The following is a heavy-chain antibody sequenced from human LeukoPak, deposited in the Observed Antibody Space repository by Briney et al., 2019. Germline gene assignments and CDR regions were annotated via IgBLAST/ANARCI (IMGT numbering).Heavy chain of an antibody. CDR3: AKDFYYDSNHFDY. Sequence: GGSLRLSCTVSGFTVSSNSMSWVRQAPGKGLEWVSFIYTTGSTHNSDSVKGRFTISRDSSKNTLYLQMNSLRAEDTAVYYCAKDFYYDSNHFDYWGQGTLVTVSS. CDR1: GFTVSSNS. J-gene: IGHJ4*02. D-gene: IGHD3-22*01. CDR2: IYTTGST. V-gene: IGHV3-53*01.